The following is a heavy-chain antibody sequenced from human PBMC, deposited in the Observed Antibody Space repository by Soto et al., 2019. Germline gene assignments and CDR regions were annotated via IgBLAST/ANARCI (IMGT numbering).Heavy chain of an antibody. V-gene: IGHV1-69*01. Sequence: VKVSCKASGGTFRNHVFNWVRQAPGQGLEWMGGIIPIIGTPNYAQKFQGRVTITADASTNTVYLEVSSLRSQDTAVYYCARDLEFRDGNISHLDYWGQGTLVTVSS. CDR2: IIPIIGTP. CDR1: GGTFRNHV. J-gene: IGHJ4*02. D-gene: IGHD3-10*01. CDR3: ARDLEFRDGNISHLDY.